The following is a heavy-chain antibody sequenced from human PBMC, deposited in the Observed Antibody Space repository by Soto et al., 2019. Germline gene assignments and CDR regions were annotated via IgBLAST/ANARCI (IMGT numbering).Heavy chain of an antibody. CDR1: GYSFTSYW. CDR3: ATLAVADFYYYYGMDV. CDR2: IDPSDSYT. D-gene: IGHD6-19*01. Sequence: GESLKISCKGSGYSFTSYWISWVRQMPGKGLEWMGRIDPSDSYTNYSPSFQGYVTISADKSISTAYLQWSSLKASDTAMYYCATLAVADFYYYYGMDVWGQGTTVTVSS. V-gene: IGHV5-10-1*01. J-gene: IGHJ6*02.